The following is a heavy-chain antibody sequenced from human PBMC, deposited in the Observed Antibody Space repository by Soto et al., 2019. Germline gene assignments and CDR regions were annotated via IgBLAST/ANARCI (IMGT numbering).Heavy chain of an antibody. V-gene: IGHV3-23*01. J-gene: IGHJ3*02. CDR3: AKDQWGDYGDYVGAFDI. CDR1: GFTFSSYA. D-gene: IGHD4-17*01. CDR2: ISGSGGST. Sequence: PGGSLRLSCAASGFTFSSYAMSWVRQAPGKGLEWVSAISGSGGSTYYAESVKGRFTISRDNSKNTLYLQMNSLRAEDTAVYYCAKDQWGDYGDYVGAFDIWGQGTMVTVSS.